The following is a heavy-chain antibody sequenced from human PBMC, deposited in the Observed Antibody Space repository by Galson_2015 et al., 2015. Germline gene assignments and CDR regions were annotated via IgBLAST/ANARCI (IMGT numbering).Heavy chain of an antibody. CDR2: IYPGDSDT. D-gene: IGHD3-10*01. CDR3: ARQAPKYYYGSGSYSYHFDY. Sequence: QSGAEVKKPGESLKISCKGSGYSFTSYWIGWVRQMPGKGLEWMGIIYPGDSDTRYSPSFQGQVTISADKSISTAYLQWSSLKASDTAMYYCARQAPKYYYGSGSYSYHFDYWGQGTLVTVSS. V-gene: IGHV5-51*01. CDR1: GYSFTSYW. J-gene: IGHJ4*02.